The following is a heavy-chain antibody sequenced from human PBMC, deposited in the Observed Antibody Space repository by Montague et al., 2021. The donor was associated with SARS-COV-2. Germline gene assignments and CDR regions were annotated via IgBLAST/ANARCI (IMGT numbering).Heavy chain of an antibody. V-gene: IGHV4-4*07. CDR1: GVAINKFH. CDR2: MYDRGST. D-gene: IGHD1-26*01. Sequence: SETLSLTCTVSGVAINKFHWSWIRQPAGKGLEWIGRMYDRGSTDYSPSLKSRVTMSVDTSKNRLSLRLNSVAAADTAVYYCARDMRSGDGMDVGGQGTTVTVS. CDR3: ARDMRSGDGMDV. J-gene: IGHJ6*02.